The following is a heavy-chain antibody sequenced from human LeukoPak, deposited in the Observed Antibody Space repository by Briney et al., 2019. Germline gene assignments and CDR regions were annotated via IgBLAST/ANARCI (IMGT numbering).Heavy chain of an antibody. Sequence: SSETLSLTCTVSGGSISSYYWSWIRQPPGKGLEWIGYIYYSGSTNYNPSLKSRVTISVDTSKNQFSLKLSSVTAADTAVYYCARLYYDILTGENWFDPWGQGTLVTVSS. D-gene: IGHD3-9*01. V-gene: IGHV4-59*01. CDR3: ARLYYDILTGENWFDP. CDR2: IYYSGST. J-gene: IGHJ5*02. CDR1: GGSISSYY.